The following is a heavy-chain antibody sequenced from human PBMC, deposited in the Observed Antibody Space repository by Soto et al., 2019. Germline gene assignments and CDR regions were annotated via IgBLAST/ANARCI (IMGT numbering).Heavy chain of an antibody. CDR3: AKNQGVFEGDIVVVPAAISTEVGMDV. CDR2: IIPIFGTA. Sequence: GASVKVSCKASGGTFSSYAISWVRQAPGQGLEWMGGIIPIFGTANYAQKFQGRVTITADESTSTAYMELSSLRSEDTAVYYCAKNQGVFEGDIVVVPAAISTEVGMDVWGQGTTVTVSS. V-gene: IGHV1-69*13. CDR1: GGTFSSYA. J-gene: IGHJ6*02. D-gene: IGHD2-2*01.